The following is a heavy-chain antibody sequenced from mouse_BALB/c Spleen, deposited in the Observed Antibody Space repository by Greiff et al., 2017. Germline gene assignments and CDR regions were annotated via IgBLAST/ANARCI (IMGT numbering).Heavy chain of an antibody. V-gene: IGHV1-87*01. D-gene: IGHD3-1*01. CDR1: GYTFTSYW. Sequence: QVQLQQSGAELARPGASVKLSCKASGYTFTSYWMQWVKQRPGQGLEWIGAIYPGDGDTRYTQKFKGKATLTADKSSSTAYMQLSSLASEDSAVYYCARASGGNFDYWGQGTTLTVSS. J-gene: IGHJ2*01. CDR2: IYPGDGDT. CDR3: ARASGGNFDY.